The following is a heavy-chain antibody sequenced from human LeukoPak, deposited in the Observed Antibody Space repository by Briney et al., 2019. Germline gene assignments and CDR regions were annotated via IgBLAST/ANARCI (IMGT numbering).Heavy chain of an antibody. Sequence: GGSLRLSCAASGFTFSSYAMSWVRQAPGKGLEWVSAISGSGGSTYYADSVKGRFTISRDNSKNTLYLQMNSLRAEDTAVYYCARGGIGELLSFLDYWGQGTLVTVSS. V-gene: IGHV3-23*01. CDR2: ISGSGGST. D-gene: IGHD3-10*01. CDR3: ARGGIGELLSFLDY. CDR1: GFTFSSYA. J-gene: IGHJ4*02.